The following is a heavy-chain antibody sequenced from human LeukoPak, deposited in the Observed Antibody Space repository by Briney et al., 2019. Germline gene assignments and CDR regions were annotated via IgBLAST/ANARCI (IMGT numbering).Heavy chain of an antibody. V-gene: IGHV4-4*07. Sequence: SETLSLTCTVSGGSISSYYWSWIRQPAGKGLEWIGRIYTSGSTNYNPSLKSRVTMSVDTSKNQFSLKLSSVTAADTAVYYCARGRGGGYCSSTSCRVYFDYWGQGTLVTVSS. J-gene: IGHJ4*02. CDR1: GGSISSYY. CDR2: IYTSGST. CDR3: ARGRGGGYCSSTSCRVYFDY. D-gene: IGHD2-2*01.